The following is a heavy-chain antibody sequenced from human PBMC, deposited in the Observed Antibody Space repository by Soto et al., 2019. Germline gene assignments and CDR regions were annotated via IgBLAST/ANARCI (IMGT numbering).Heavy chain of an antibody. CDR2: INYSGGST. Sequence: EVQLLESGGGLVQPGGSLRLSCAASGFTFSNYAMTWVRQAPGKGLEWVSTINYSGGSTYYADSVKGRFTVSRDNSKNTLYLQRHSLRAEAAAVYSCAKKFSYGSGAYLDYFAYWGEGTLVTVSS. J-gene: IGHJ4*02. CDR3: AKKFSYGSGAYLDYFAY. V-gene: IGHV3-23*01. D-gene: IGHD3-10*01. CDR1: GFTFSNYA.